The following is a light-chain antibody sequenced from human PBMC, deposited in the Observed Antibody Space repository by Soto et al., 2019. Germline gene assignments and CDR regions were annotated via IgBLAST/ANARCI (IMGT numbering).Light chain of an antibody. V-gene: IGLV1-40*01. CDR3: QSYDSSLSGPKV. Sequence: QSVLTQPPSVSGAPGQRVTISCTGSSSNIGAGYDVHWYQQLPGTAPKLLIYDNSNRPSGVPDRFSGSKSGTSASLAITGLQAEDEADYYCQSYDSSLSGPKVFGGGTKLTVL. J-gene: IGLJ2*01. CDR1: SSNIGAGYD. CDR2: DNS.